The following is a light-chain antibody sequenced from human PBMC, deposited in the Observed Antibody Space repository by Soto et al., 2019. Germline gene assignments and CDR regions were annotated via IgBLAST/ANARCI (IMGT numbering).Light chain of an antibody. J-gene: IGLJ2*01. Sequence: QSVLTQPPSASGTPGQRVTISCSGSSSNIGSNYVYWYQQLPGTAPKLLIYRNNQRPSGVPDRFSGSKSGTSASLAISGLRSEDGANYYCAAWDDSLGGREFGGGTKVPVL. CDR3: AAWDDSLGGRE. V-gene: IGLV1-47*01. CDR1: SSNIGSNY. CDR2: RNN.